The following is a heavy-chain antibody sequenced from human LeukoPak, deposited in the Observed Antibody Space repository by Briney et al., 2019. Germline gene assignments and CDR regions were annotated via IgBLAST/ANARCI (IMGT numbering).Heavy chain of an antibody. D-gene: IGHD3-10*01. CDR1: GFTFSSYS. Sequence: GSLRLSCAASGFTFSSYSMNWIRQPPGKGLEWIGSIYYSGSTYYNPSLKSRVTISVDTSKNQFSLKLSSVTAADTAVYYCASDPSIDYYGSGSPPGMDVWGQGTTVTVSS. V-gene: IGHV4-39*01. CDR3: ASDPSIDYYGSGSPPGMDV. CDR2: IYYSGST. J-gene: IGHJ6*02.